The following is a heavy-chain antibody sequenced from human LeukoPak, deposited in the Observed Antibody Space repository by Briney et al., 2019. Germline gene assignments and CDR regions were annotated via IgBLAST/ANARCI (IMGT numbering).Heavy chain of an antibody. D-gene: IGHD3-3*01. CDR3: AEDGWSYYSYMDV. Sequence: QSGGLLSFSCAAAGFTISDYAMYLVRQAAGRLLELVSLFSWDCGSTYYAGSVKGRFTISRDDRKHSLYLQMNSLRAEDTALYYCAEDGWSYYSYMDVWGKGATVTVSS. CDR1: GFTISDYA. J-gene: IGHJ6*03. V-gene: IGHV3-43D*03. CDR2: FSWDCGST.